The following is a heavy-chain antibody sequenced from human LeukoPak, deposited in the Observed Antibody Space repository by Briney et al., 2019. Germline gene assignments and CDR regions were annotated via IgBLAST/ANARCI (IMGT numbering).Heavy chain of an antibody. CDR2: VSAYNGNT. D-gene: IGHD2-15*01. V-gene: IGHV1-18*01. CDR3: ARGGLGYYCGGSCPTSWFEL. CDR1: GYRFCSYG. J-gene: IGHJ5*02. Sequence: ASVKVFYKASGYRFCSYGISWVRQAPGQGLEWMGWVSAYNGNTNYVQKLQGRVTMTTDTSTTTAYMELRSLRSDDTAVYYCARGGLGYYCGGSCPTSWFELWGQGTLVIVSS.